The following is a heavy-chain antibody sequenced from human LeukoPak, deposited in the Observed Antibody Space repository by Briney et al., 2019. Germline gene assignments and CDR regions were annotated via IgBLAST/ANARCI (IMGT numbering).Heavy chain of an antibody. D-gene: IGHD2-2*01. CDR3: TKDPKYCTSTICHPAYLQH. CDR1: GFTLNNYA. CDR2: VTGTSHRT. V-gene: IGHV3-23*01. J-gene: IGHJ4*02. Sequence: GGSVRLSCAVSGFTLNNYAMTWVRQAPGKGQEWVATVTGTSHRTYYADSAKGRFTISRDTSNNKVFLQIDTLRVEDTAIYYCTKDPKYCTSTICHPAYLQHRGPGTLLTVSS.